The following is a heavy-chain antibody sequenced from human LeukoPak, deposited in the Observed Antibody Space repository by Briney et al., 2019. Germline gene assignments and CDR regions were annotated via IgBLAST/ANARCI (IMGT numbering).Heavy chain of an antibody. CDR2: IKSKTDGGTT. D-gene: IGHD3-22*01. Sequence: GGSLRLSCAASGFTFNSAYMGWVRQAPGKGLEWVGRIKSKTDGGTTDYAAPVKGRFTISRDDSKNTLYLQMNSLKTEDTAVYYCTTDRYYYDSSGCNWGQGTLVTVSS. CDR3: TTDRYYYDSSGCN. V-gene: IGHV3-15*01. J-gene: IGHJ4*02. CDR1: GFTFNSAY.